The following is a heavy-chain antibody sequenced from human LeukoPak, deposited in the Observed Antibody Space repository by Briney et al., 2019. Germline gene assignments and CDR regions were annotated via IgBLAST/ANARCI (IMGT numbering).Heavy chain of an antibody. D-gene: IGHD2-2*01. CDR2: IIPIFGTA. CDR1: GGTFSSYA. J-gene: IGHJ4*02. V-gene: IGHV1-69*05. Sequence: SVKVSCKASGGTFSSYAISWVRQAPGQGLEWMGGIIPIFGTANYAQKFQGRVTITTDESTSTAYMELSGLRSEDTAVYYCASGPRYCSSTSCFPDYWGQGTLVTVSS. CDR3: ASGPRYCSSTSCFPDY.